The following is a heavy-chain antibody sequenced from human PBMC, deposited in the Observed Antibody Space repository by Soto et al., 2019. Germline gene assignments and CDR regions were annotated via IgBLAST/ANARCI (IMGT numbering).Heavy chain of an antibody. Sequence: PSETLSLTCDGRSLSGYYWSWLRQSPGVGLEWIGEIHHTGSTNYNPSLKSRVTISADMSKNQFFLKLISVTAADTAVYYCARKGPMRYNYYGMDAWGQGTKVTVSS. CDR1: GRSLSGYY. J-gene: IGHJ6*02. CDR3: ARKGPMRYNYYGMDA. D-gene: IGHD3-22*01. CDR2: IHHTGST. V-gene: IGHV4-34*01.